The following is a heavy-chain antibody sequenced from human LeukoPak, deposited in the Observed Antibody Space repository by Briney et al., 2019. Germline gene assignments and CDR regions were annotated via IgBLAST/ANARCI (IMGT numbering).Heavy chain of an antibody. V-gene: IGHV3-23*01. Sequence: GGSLRLSCAASGFTFRTYAMSWVRQAPGKGLEWVSVIGGNVENTFYADSVKGRFTSSRDNSKNTLYMQMNSLRAEDTAVYYXXRLFLHHGYSDFWGRGTLVTVSS. J-gene: IGHJ2*01. CDR2: IGGNVENT. CDR3: XRLFLHHGYSDF. CDR1: GFTFRTYA.